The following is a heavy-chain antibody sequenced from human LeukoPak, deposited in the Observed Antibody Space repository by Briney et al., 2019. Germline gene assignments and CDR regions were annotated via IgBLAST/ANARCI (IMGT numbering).Heavy chain of an antibody. CDR2: IIPIFGTA. CDR1: GGTFSSYA. Sequence: SVKVSCKASGGTFSSYAISWVRQAPGQGLEWMGGIIPIFGTANYAQKFQGRVTITADESTSTAYMELSSLRSEDTAVYYCARDLSYSSSPFDYWGQGTLVTVSP. D-gene: IGHD6-13*01. V-gene: IGHV1-69*01. J-gene: IGHJ4*02. CDR3: ARDLSYSSSPFDY.